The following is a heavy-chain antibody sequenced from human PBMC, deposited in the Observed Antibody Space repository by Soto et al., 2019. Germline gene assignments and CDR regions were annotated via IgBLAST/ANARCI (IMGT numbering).Heavy chain of an antibody. J-gene: IGHJ6*02. Sequence: SETLSLTCAVYGGSFSGYYWSWIRQPPGKGLEWIGEINHSGSTNYNPSLKSRVTISVDTSKNQFSLKLSSVTAADTAVYYCARGGGAGIAARPGYYYYGMDVWGQGTTVTVSS. V-gene: IGHV4-34*01. CDR3: ARGGGAGIAARPGYYYYGMDV. CDR1: GGSFSGYY. CDR2: INHSGST. D-gene: IGHD6-6*01.